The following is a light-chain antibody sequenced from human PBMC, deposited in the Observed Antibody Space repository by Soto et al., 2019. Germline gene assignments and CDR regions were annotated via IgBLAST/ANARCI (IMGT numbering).Light chain of an antibody. CDR2: DVS. J-gene: IGLJ1*01. CDR3: SSYTNSGTYV. CDR1: SSDVGAYNY. V-gene: IGLV2-14*01. Sequence: QSVLTQPASVSGSPGQSITISCTGTSSDVGAYNYASWYQQHPGKAPKLMIYDVSNRPSGISDRFSVSKSGNTASLTISNLQADDEADYYCSSYTNSGTYVFGTGTKVTVL.